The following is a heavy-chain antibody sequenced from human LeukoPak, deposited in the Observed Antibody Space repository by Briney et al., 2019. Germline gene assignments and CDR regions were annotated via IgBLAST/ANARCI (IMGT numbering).Heavy chain of an antibody. D-gene: IGHD3-22*01. CDR3: ARAAYDNSGYLTL. CDR1: GFTFSSYG. Sequence: GGSLRLSCVASGFTFSSYGMHWVRQAPGKGLEWVAVIWYDGTNKYYADFVKGRFTISRDSSKNTLYLQMNSLRAEDTAVYYCARAAYDNSGYLTLWGQGTLVTVSS. V-gene: IGHV3-33*01. CDR2: IWYDGTNK. J-gene: IGHJ4*02.